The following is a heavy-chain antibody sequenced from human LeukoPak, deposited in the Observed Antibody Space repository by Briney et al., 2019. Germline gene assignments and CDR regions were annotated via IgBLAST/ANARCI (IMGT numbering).Heavy chain of an antibody. D-gene: IGHD6-13*01. CDR1: GGTFSYYA. CDR2: IIPIFGTA. J-gene: IGHJ4*02. V-gene: IGHV1-69*01. Sequence: SVKVSCQASGGTFSYYAISWVRQAPGQGLEWMGGIIPIFGTANYTQKFQDRVTITADESARKAFMELTSLTFDDTAVYYCARARRIAGASTFDYWGPGTSVTVAS. CDR3: ARARRIAGASTFDY.